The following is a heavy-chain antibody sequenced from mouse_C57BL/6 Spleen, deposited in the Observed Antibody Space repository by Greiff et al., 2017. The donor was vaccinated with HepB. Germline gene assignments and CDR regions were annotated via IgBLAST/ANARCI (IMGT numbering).Heavy chain of an antibody. CDR1: GFTIKDSY. J-gene: IGHJ2*01. V-gene: IGHV14-3*02. CDR3: TRMARK. CDR2: IDPTNGNT. Sequence: EVQLQQSGAELVKPGATVKLSCTASGFTIKDSYMHWLKQWPEQGLEWIGRIDPTNGNTKYNPKFQGKATLTADTSSNTAYMQLSSLTSEDTAVYYCTRMARKWVQGTALTVSS.